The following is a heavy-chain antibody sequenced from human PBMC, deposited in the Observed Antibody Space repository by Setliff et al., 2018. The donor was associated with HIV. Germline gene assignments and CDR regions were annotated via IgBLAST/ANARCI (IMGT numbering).Heavy chain of an antibody. CDR3: AREPGTWEIRRFYYMDV. J-gene: IGHJ6*03. CDR1: GYTFISYY. Sequence: GASVKVSCKASGYTFISYYMHWVRQAPGQGLEWMGVINPSGGSTTYAQKFQCRVTMTRDTSTTTVYMEVRSLRSEDTAVYYCAREPGTWEIRRFYYMDVWGKGTTVTVSS. D-gene: IGHD1-26*01. V-gene: IGHV1-46*01. CDR2: INPSGGST.